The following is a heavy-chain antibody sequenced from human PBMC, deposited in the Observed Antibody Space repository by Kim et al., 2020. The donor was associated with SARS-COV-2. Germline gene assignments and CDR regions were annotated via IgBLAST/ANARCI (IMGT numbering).Heavy chain of an antibody. CDR3: AKDRRWRIVATGGDY. V-gene: IGHV3-23*01. CDR1: GFTFSSYA. D-gene: IGHD5-12*01. CDR2: ISGSGGST. J-gene: IGHJ4*02. Sequence: GGSLRLSCTASGFTFSSYAMSWVRQAPGKGLEWVSAISGSGGSTYYADSVKGRFTISRDNSKNTLYLQMNSLRAEDTAVYYCAKDRRWRIVATGGDYWGQGTLVTVSS.